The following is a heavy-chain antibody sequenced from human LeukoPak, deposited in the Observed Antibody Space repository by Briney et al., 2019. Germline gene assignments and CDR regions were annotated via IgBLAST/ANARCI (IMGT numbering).Heavy chain of an antibody. CDR3: AKDQSTYYDFWSGEFDY. Sequence: GGSLRLSCAASGFTFSSYVMPWVRQAPGKGLEWVAVISYDGSNKYYADSVKGRFTISRDNSKNTLYLQMNSLRAEDTAVYYCAKDQSTYYDFWSGEFDYWGQGTLVTVSS. D-gene: IGHD3-3*01. V-gene: IGHV3-30*18. CDR1: GFTFSSYV. J-gene: IGHJ4*02. CDR2: ISYDGSNK.